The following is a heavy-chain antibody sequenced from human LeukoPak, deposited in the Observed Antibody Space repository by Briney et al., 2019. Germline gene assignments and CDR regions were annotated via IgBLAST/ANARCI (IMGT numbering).Heavy chain of an antibody. J-gene: IGHJ5*02. CDR3: AKVRYGTFNWFDP. Sequence: PSETLSLTCTVSGDSINNYYWSWIRQPAGKGLEWIGRIYSTGTTNYNPSLKSRVTMSVDTSKNQLSLKLSSVTAADTAVYYCAKVRYGTFNWFDPWGQGTLVTVSS. D-gene: IGHD2/OR15-2a*01. CDR2: IYSTGTT. CDR1: GDSINNYY. V-gene: IGHV4-4*07.